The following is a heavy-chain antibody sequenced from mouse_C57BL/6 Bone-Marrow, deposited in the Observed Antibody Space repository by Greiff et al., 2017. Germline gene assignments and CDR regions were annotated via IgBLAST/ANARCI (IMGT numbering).Heavy chain of an antibody. J-gene: IGHJ3*01. CDR1: GYAFSSSW. V-gene: IGHV1-82*01. CDR3: ARSSYPLAY. Sequence: VMLVESGPELVKPGASVKISCKASGYAFSSSWMNWVKQRPGKGLEWIGRINPGDGDTNYNGKFKGKATLTADKSSSTAYMQLSSLTSEDSAVYFCARSSYPLAYWGQGTLVTVSA. CDR2: INPGDGDT. D-gene: IGHD3-1*01.